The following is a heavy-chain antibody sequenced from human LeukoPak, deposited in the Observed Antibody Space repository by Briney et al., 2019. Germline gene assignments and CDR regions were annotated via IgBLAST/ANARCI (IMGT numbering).Heavy chain of an antibody. D-gene: IGHD3-3*01. Sequence: GASVKVSCKASGYTFTGYYMHWVRQAPGQGLEWMGWINPNSGGTNYAQKFQGRVTMTRDTSISTAYMELSRLRSDDTAVYYCARQTPVLRFLEWTYYFDYWGQGTQVTVSS. CDR1: GYTFTGYY. J-gene: IGHJ4*02. CDR3: ARQTPVLRFLEWTYYFDY. CDR2: INPNSGGT. V-gene: IGHV1-2*02.